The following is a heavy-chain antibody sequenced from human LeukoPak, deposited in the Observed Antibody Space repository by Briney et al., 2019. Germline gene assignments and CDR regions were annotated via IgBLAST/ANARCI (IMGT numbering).Heavy chain of an antibody. CDR1: GLTFSTSG. CDR2: IWSDGSNK. V-gene: IGHV3-33*01. J-gene: IGHJ4*02. CDR3: ARDRAVRDLDH. Sequence: AGGSLRLSCAASGLTFSTSGMHWVRQAPGKGLEWLAMIWSDGSNKYYADSVKGRFTISRDNSKSTLSLQMNSLRAEETAVYYCARDRAVRDLDHWGQETLVTVSS. D-gene: IGHD1-26*01.